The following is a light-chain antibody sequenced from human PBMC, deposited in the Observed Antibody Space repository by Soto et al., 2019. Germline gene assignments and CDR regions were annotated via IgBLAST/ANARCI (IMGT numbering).Light chain of an antibody. CDR3: QQRSNWPLT. J-gene: IGKJ4*01. Sequence: EIVLKQSPATLSLSPGERATLSCRASQSVSSLLGWYQQKPGQAPRLLISDASNRATGIPARFSGSGSGTDFTLTISSLEPEDFAVYYCQQRSNWPLTFGGGTKLEIK. V-gene: IGKV3-11*01. CDR1: QSVSSL. CDR2: DAS.